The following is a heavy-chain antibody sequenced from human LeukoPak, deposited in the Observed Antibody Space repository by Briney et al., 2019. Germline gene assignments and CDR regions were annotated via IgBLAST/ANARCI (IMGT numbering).Heavy chain of an antibody. D-gene: IGHD2-8*01. CDR1: GFTFSSYA. V-gene: IGHV3-30-3*01. J-gene: IGHJ6*02. CDR3: ARVMYAATPYYYYYGMDV. Sequence: GGSLRVSCAASGFTFSSYAMHWVRQAPGKGLEWVAVISYDGSNKYYADSVKGRFTISRDNSKNTLYLQMNSLRAEDTAVYYCARVMYAATPYYYYYGMDVWGQGTTVTVSS. CDR2: ISYDGSNK.